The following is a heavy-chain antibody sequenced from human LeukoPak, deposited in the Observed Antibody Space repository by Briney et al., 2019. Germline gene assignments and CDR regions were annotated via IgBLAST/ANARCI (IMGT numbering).Heavy chain of an antibody. CDR1: GGSISSYY. Sequence: SETLSLTCAVSGGSISSYYWSWIRQPPGKGLEWIGYIYYSGSTDYNPSLKSRVTISVDTSKNQFSLKLSSVTAADTAVYYCARTILTGWSPFDYWGQGTLVTVSS. J-gene: IGHJ4*02. CDR3: ARTILTGWSPFDY. V-gene: IGHV4-59*01. CDR2: IYYSGST. D-gene: IGHD3-9*01.